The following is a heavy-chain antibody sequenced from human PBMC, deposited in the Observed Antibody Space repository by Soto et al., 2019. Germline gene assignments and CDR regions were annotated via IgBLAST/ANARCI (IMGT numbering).Heavy chain of an antibody. CDR3: ARMYVTLSEKAGNWFDP. V-gene: IGHV4-34*01. J-gene: IGHJ5*02. CDR1: GGSFSGYY. D-gene: IGHD3-16*01. CDR2: INHSGST. Sequence: SETLSLTCAVYGGSFSGYYWSWIRQPPGKGLEWIGEINHSGSTNYNPSLKSRVTISVDTSKNQFSLKLSSVTAADTAVYYCARMYVTLSEKAGNWFDPWGQGTLVTVSS.